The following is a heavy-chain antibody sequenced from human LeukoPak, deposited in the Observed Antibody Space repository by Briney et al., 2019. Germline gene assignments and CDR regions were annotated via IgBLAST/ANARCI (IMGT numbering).Heavy chain of an antibody. CDR2: MFYTGST. J-gene: IGHJ2*01. V-gene: IGHV4-59*13. D-gene: IGHD6-6*01. CDR1: GGSISSYY. Sequence: SETLSLTCTVSGGSISSYYWTWLRQPPGKGLVWIGYMFYTGSTDYNPSLKSRVTISVDRSKNQFSLKLSSVTAADTAVYFCARGGPAARRFHPWYFDLWGRGTLVAVSS. CDR3: ARGGPAARRFHPWYFDL.